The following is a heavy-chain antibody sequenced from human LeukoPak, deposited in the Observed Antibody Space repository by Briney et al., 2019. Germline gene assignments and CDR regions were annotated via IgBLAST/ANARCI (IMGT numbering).Heavy chain of an antibody. D-gene: IGHD4-23*01. J-gene: IGHJ4*02. CDR1: GGSISSGGYY. CDR2: IYYGSGST. V-gene: IGHV4-39*01. Sequence: ASETLSLTCTVSGGSISSGGYYWGWIRQSPGKGLEWIGSIYYGSGSTYYNPSLKSRITISIDTSKNQFSLKLSSVTAADTAVYYCARRTVVIGRDDNWGQGTLVTVSS. CDR3: ARRTVVIGRDDN.